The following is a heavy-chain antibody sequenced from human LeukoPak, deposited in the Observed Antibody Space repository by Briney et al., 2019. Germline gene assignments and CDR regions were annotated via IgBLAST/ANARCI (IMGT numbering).Heavy chain of an antibody. CDR1: GFMFSQHT. J-gene: IGHJ4*02. CDR3: AKSDCASDGCKLLNY. CDR2: ISGSGDAT. D-gene: IGHD3-10*01. V-gene: IGHV3-23*01. Sequence: GGSLRLSCADSGFMFSQHTMSWVRQAPGKRLEWVSSISGSGDATRYADSVMGRFTISRDNAKNTLSLQMNSLRAEDTAVYYCAKSDCASDGCKLLNYWGQGTLVTASS.